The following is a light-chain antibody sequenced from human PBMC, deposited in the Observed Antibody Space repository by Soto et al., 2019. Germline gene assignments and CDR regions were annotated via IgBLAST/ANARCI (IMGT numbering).Light chain of an antibody. CDR3: QQYYKTPRT. Sequence: DIVMTQSPDSLAVSLGERATINCRSSQSVLTSSNNKNYLAWYQQKPGQPPKVLIYWASTRESGVPDRFSGSESGTDFTLTISSLQAEDVAVYYCQQYYKTPRTFGQGTKVEI. CDR2: WAS. J-gene: IGKJ1*01. CDR1: QSVLTSSNNKNY. V-gene: IGKV4-1*01.